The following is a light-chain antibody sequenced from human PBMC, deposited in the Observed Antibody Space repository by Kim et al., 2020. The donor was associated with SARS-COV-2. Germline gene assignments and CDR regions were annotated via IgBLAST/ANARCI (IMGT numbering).Light chain of an antibody. V-gene: IGLV2-11*01. Sequence: GQSVTISCTGTSSDVGGYNFVSWYQQHPGKAPKLMIYDVNKRPSGVPDRFSGSKSGNTASLTISGLQAEDEAYYYCCSYAGSYTLVFGGGTKLTVL. J-gene: IGLJ2*01. CDR3: CSYAGSYTLV. CDR1: SSDVGGYNF. CDR2: DVN.